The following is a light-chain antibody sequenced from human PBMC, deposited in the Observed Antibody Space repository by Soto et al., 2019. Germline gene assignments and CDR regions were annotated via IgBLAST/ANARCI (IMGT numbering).Light chain of an antibody. Sequence: QSALTQPASVSGSPGQSITISCTGTSSDVGSYNLVSWYQQHPGKAPKLMIYEGSKRPSGVSNRFSGSKSGNTASLTISGRQAEDEADYYCCSYAGSSTFVFGIGTKLTVL. CDR3: CSYAGSSTFV. CDR2: EGS. J-gene: IGLJ1*01. CDR1: SSDVGSYNL. V-gene: IGLV2-23*01.